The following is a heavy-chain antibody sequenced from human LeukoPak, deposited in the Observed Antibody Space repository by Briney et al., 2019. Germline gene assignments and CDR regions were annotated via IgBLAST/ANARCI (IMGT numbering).Heavy chain of an antibody. D-gene: IGHD3-10*01. CDR1: GFSFSSYG. J-gene: IGHJ4*02. CDR3: ARDADGVVRGEGYYFDY. V-gene: IGHV3-30*03. Sequence: GGSLRLSCAASGFSFSSYGMHWVRQAPGKGLEWVAVISYDGSNKYYADSVKGRFTISRDNSKNTLYLQMNSLRAEDTAVYYCARDADGVVRGEGYYFDYWGQGTLVTVSS. CDR2: ISYDGSNK.